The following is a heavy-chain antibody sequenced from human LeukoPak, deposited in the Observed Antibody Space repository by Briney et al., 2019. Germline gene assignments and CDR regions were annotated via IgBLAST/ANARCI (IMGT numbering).Heavy chain of an antibody. CDR2: ISYDGSNK. CDR1: GFTFSSYG. Sequence: GGSLRLSCAASGFTFSSYGMHWVRQAPGKGLEWVAVISYDGSNKYYADSVKGRFTISRDNSKNTLYLQMNSLRAEDTAVYYCARGGGELLQNYYYYMDVWGKGTTVTVSS. CDR3: ARGGGELLQNYYYYMDV. J-gene: IGHJ6*03. D-gene: IGHD1-26*01. V-gene: IGHV3-30*03.